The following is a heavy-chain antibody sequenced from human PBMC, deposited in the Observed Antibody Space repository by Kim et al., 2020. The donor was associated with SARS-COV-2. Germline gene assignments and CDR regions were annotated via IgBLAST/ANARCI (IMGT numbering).Heavy chain of an antibody. CDR2: IIPIFGTA. D-gene: IGHD3-9*01. Sequence: SVKVSCKASGGTFSSYAISWVRQAPGQGLEWMGGIIPIFGTANYAQKFQGRVTITADESTSTAYMELSSLRSEDTAVYYCARQTYYDILTGWTGWYFDYWGQGTLVTVSS. V-gene: IGHV1-69*13. CDR3: ARQTYYDILTGWTGWYFDY. J-gene: IGHJ4*02. CDR1: GGTFSSYA.